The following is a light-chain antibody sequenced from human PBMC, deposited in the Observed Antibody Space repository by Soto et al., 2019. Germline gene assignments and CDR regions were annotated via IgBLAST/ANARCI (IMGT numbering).Light chain of an antibody. J-gene: IGLJ3*02. CDR3: QVWNSSSDPWV. Sequence: SYELTQPPSVSVAPGQTAMITCGGNNIGNKSVHWYHQRPGQAPVLVVYDDDDRPPGIPERFSGSNSGNTATLTISRVEAGDEADYYCQVWNSSSDPWVFGGGTKVTVL. CDR2: DDD. V-gene: IGLV3-21*02. CDR1: NIGNKS.